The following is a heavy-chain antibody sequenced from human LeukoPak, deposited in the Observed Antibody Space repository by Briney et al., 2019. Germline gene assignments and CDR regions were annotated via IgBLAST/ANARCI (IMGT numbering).Heavy chain of an antibody. CDR2: IYPGDSDT. Sequence: PGESLKISFKGSGYSFPTYWIGWVRQMPGKGLEWVGIIYPGDSDTRYSPSFQGQVTISVDKPNTTAYLQWTGLKVSDTAIYYCAGRGGILRDPYDVWGQGTMVTVSS. CDR1: GYSFPTYW. D-gene: IGHD3-16*01. V-gene: IGHV5-51*01. J-gene: IGHJ3*01. CDR3: AGRGGILRDPYDV.